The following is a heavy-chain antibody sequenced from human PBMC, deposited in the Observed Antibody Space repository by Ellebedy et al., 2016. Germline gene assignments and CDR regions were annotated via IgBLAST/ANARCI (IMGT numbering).Heavy chain of an antibody. V-gene: IGHV5-51*01. J-gene: IGHJ3*02. CDR1: GYSFTSYW. D-gene: IGHD3-9*01. Sequence: GESLKISCKGSGYSFTSYWIGWVRQMPGKGLEWMGIIHPGDSDTRYSPSFQGQVTISADKSISTAYLQWSSLKASDTAMYYCARARRGFEDYDAFDIWGQGTMVTVSS. CDR2: IHPGDSDT. CDR3: ARARRGFEDYDAFDI.